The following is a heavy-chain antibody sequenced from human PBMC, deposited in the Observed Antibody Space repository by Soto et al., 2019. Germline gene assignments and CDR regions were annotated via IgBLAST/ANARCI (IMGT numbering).Heavy chain of an antibody. CDR3: AKDPQHPPGMDV. J-gene: IGHJ6*02. CDR1: GIIFNGFG. CDR2: IRGSGGST. Sequence: GRSLRLSCAASGIIFNGFGMHWVRQAPGKGLEWVSAIRGSGGSTYYADSVKGRFTISRDNSKNTLYLQMNSLRAEDTAVYYCAKDPQHPPGMDVWGQGTTVTVSS. D-gene: IGHD6-13*01. V-gene: IGHV3-23*01.